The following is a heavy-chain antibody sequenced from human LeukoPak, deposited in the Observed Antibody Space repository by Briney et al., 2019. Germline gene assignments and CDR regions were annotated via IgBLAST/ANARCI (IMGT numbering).Heavy chain of an antibody. D-gene: IGHD4-17*01. CDR2: ISGSGGST. CDR3: AKALQGTAVTRRYFQH. V-gene: IGHV3-23*01. Sequence: GGSLRLSCAVSGFTFSSYALSWVRQPPGKGLEWVSAISGSGGSTYYADSVKGRSTIPRANSKNTLYLQMNSLRAEDTAVYYCAKALQGTAVTRRYFQHWGQGTLVAVSS. CDR1: GFTFSSYA. J-gene: IGHJ1*01.